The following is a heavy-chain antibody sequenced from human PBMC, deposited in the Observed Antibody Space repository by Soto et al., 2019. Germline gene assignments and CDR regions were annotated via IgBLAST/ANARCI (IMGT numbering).Heavy chain of an antibody. J-gene: IGHJ5*02. V-gene: IGHV3-33*01. D-gene: IGHD6-19*01. CDR3: ARGASPGYSSGRQSYNWFDP. Sequence: AGGSLRLSCAASGFTFSSYGMHWVRQAPGKGLEWVAVIWYDGSNKYYADSVKGRFTISRDNSKNTLYLQMNSLRAEDTAVYYCARGASPGYSSGRQSYNWFDPWGQGTLVTVSS. CDR2: IWYDGSNK. CDR1: GFTFSSYG.